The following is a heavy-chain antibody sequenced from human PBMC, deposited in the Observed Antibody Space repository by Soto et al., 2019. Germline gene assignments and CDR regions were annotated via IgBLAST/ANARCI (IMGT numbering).Heavy chain of an antibody. V-gene: IGHV4-34*01. D-gene: IGHD5-18*01. J-gene: IGHJ4*02. CDR2: INHSGST. Sequence: QVQLQQWGAGLLKPSETLSLTCAVYGGSFSGYYWSWIRQPPGKGLEWIGEINHSGSTNYNPSLKSRVTISVDTSKNQFSLKLSSVTAADTAVYYCARSRYGREGREYYFDYWGQGTLVTVSS. CDR3: ARSRYGREGREYYFDY. CDR1: GGSFSGYY.